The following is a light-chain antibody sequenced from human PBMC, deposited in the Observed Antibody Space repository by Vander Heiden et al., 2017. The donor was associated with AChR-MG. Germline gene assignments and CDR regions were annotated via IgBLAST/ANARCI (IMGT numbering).Light chain of an antibody. J-gene: IGKJ1*01. Sequence: DILMPQSPSSLSASVGDRVTITCRASQSISSYLNWYQQKPGKAPKLLIYAASSLQSGVPSRFSGSGSGTDFTLTISSLQPEDFATYYCQQSYSNPWTFGQGTKVEIK. CDR1: QSISSY. V-gene: IGKV1-39*01. CDR2: AAS. CDR3: QQSYSNPWT.